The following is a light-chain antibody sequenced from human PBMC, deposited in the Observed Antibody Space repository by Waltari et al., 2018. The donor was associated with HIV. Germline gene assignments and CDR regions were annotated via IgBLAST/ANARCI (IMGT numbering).Light chain of an antibody. CDR3: QSYDSSLSGPWV. Sequence: QSVLTQPPSVSGPPGQRVTISCTGCSSNIGAGYDVHWYQQLPGTAPKLLIYGNSNRPSGVPDRCSGSKSGTSASLAITGLQAEDEADYYCQSYDSSLSGPWVFGGGTKLTVL. CDR2: GNS. J-gene: IGLJ3*02. CDR1: SSNIGAGYD. V-gene: IGLV1-40*01.